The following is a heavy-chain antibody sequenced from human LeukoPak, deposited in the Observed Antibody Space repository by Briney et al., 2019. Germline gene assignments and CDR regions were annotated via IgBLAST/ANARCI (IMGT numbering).Heavy chain of an antibody. J-gene: IGHJ4*02. CDR1: GGSISSGSYY. CDR3: ARLGLGSYFDY. D-gene: IGHD1-26*01. CDR2: IYTSGST. V-gene: IGHV4-61*02. Sequence: PSETLSLTCTVSGGSISSGSYYWSWIRQPAGKGLEWIGRIYTSGSTNYNPSLKSRVTISVDTSKNQFSLKLSSVTAADTAVYYCARLGLGSYFDYWGQGTLVTVSS.